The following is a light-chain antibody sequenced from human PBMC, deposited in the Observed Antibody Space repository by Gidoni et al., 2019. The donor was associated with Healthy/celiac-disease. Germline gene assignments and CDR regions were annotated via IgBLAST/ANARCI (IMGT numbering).Light chain of an antibody. CDR1: PSVSSY. V-gene: IGKV3-11*01. CDR3: QQRSNWPYT. Sequence: IVLTQSPATLSLSPGSRATLSCRASPSVSSYLAWYQQKPGQAPRLLIYDASNMATGIPARFSGSGSGTDFTLTISSLEPEDFAVYYCQQRSNWPYTFGQGTKLEIK. J-gene: IGKJ2*01. CDR2: DAS.